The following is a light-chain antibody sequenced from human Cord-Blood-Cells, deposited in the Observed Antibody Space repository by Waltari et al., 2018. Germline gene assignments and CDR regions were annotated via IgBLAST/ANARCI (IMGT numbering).Light chain of an antibody. CDR2: DVS. CDR3: SSYTSSSTYV. V-gene: IGLV2-14*01. J-gene: IGLJ1*01. CDR1: SSDVGGYNY. Sequence: QSALTQPASVSGSPGQSITIPCTRTSSDVGGYNYVSWYQQHPGKAPKLMIYDVSNRPSGVSNRFSGSKSGNTASLTISGLQAEDEADYYCSSYTSSSTYVFGTGTKVTVL.